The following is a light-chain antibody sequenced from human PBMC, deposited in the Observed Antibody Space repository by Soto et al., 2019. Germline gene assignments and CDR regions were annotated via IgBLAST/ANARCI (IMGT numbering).Light chain of an antibody. CDR2: KAS. CDR1: QSISSW. J-gene: IGKJ1*01. CDR3: QQYDTSERT. V-gene: IGKV1-5*03. Sequence: DIQMTQSPSTLSASVGDRVTITCRASQSISSWLAWYQQIPGKAPKLLIYKASSLESGVPLRFSGSGSGTEFTLTISSLQPDDFATYYCQQYDTSERTFGQGTKVEIK.